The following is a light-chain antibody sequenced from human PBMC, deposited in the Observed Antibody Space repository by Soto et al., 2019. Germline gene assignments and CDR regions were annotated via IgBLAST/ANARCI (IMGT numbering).Light chain of an antibody. V-gene: IGLV2-23*02. CDR3: CSYAGSSTWV. CDR2: EVS. CDR1: SSGIGSYNL. Sequence: QSALTQPASVSGSPGQSITISCTGTSSGIGSYNLVSWYQQHPGKAPKLMIYEVSKRSSGVSNRFSGSKSGNTASLTISGLQAEDEADYYCCSYAGSSTWVFGGGTQLTVL. J-gene: IGLJ3*02.